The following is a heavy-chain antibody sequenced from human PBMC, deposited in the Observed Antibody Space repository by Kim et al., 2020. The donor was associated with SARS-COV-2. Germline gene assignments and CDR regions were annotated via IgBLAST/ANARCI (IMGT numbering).Heavy chain of an antibody. CDR1: GYTLTELS. D-gene: IGHD3-10*01. CDR2: FDPEDGET. J-gene: IGHJ5*02. Sequence: ASVKVSCKVSGYTLTELSMHWVRQAPGKGLEWMGGFDPEDGETIYAQKFQGRVTMTEDTSTDTAYMELSSLRSEDTAVYYCATTSPYRITMVRGVIITGWFDPWGQGTLVTVSS. V-gene: IGHV1-24*01. CDR3: ATTSPYRITMVRGVIITGWFDP.